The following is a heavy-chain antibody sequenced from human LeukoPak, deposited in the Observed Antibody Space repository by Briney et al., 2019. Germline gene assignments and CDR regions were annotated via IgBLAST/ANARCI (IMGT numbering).Heavy chain of an antibody. Sequence: SVKVSCKASGGTFSSYAISWVRQAPGQGLEWMGRIIPTFGTANYAQKFQGRVTITADKSTSTAYMELSSLRSEDTAVYYCARGTYYDQGAFDIWGQGTMVTVSS. V-gene: IGHV1-69*06. CDR3: ARGTYYDQGAFDI. D-gene: IGHD3-22*01. CDR1: GGTFSSYA. CDR2: IIPTFGTA. J-gene: IGHJ3*02.